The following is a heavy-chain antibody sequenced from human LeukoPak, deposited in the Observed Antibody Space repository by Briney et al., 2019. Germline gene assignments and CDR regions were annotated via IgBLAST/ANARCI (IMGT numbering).Heavy chain of an antibody. CDR1: GGSISSGGYY. CDR2: IYYGGST. D-gene: IGHD3-16*01. J-gene: IGHJ6*02. Sequence: SETLSLTCAVSGGSISSGGYYWSWIRQHPGKGLEWIGYIYYGGSTYYNPSLKSRVTISVDTSKNQFSLKLSSVTAADTAVYYCARDGADGMYYYYGMDVWGQGTTVTVSS. V-gene: IGHV4-31*11. CDR3: ARDGADGMYYYYGMDV.